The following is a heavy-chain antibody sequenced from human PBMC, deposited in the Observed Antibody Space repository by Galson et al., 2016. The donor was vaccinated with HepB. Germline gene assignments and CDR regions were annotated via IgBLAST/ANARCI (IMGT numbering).Heavy chain of an antibody. D-gene: IGHD2-21*02. Sequence: SLRLSCAASGFTFSNYGMNWVRQAPGKGLEWVSAITGSGDSPYYADSVKGRFTISRDNSKNTLYLQMNSLRAEDTAVYYCARDADVVVVTARRGEDAYDIWGRGTMVTVSS. CDR1: GFTFSNYG. J-gene: IGHJ3*02. CDR3: ARDADVVVVTARRGEDAYDI. CDR2: ITGSGDSP. V-gene: IGHV3-23*01.